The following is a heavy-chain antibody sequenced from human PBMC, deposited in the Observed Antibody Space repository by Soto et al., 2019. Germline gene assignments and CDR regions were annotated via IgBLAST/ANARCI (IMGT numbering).Heavy chain of an antibody. Sequence: GESLKISCKGSGYNFTTYWIGWVRQMPEKGLEWMGIIYPDDSETRHSPSFQGQVTLSADKSITTAYMHWSGLRASDSGIYYCARRKHKVGAPFAYWGQGTLVTVSS. CDR2: IYPDDSET. J-gene: IGHJ4*02. V-gene: IGHV5-51*01. CDR3: ARRKHKVGAPFAY. CDR1: GYNFTTYW. D-gene: IGHD1-26*01.